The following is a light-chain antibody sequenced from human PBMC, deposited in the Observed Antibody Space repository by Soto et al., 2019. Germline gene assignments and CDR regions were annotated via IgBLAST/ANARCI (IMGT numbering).Light chain of an antibody. V-gene: IGKV1-39*01. CDR2: AAS. CDR3: QQSYSTLSIS. Sequence: DIQMTQSPSSLSASVGDRVTITCRASESISRHLNLYQQKPGKAPNLLIYAASTLQNGVPSRFSGSGSGTDFTLTISSLQPEDFATYYCQQSYSTLSISFGQGTRLEIK. J-gene: IGKJ5*01. CDR1: ESISRH.